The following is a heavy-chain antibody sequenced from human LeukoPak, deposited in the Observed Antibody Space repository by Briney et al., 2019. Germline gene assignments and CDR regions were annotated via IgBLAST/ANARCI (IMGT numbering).Heavy chain of an antibody. V-gene: IGHV4-39*07. J-gene: IGHJ6*03. CDR2: ISYSGST. Sequence: SETLSLTCAVSGGSISSNSYYWGWLRQPPGKGLEWIGSISYSGSTYYNPSLKSRFTISVDTSKNQFSLKLSSVTAADTAVYYCARRYNGVYYYYYYMDVWGKGTTVTVSS. CDR3: ARRYNGVYYYYYYMDV. CDR1: GGSISSNSYY. D-gene: IGHD2-8*01.